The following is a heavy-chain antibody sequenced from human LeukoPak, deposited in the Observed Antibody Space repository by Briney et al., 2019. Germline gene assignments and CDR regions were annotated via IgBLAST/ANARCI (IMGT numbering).Heavy chain of an antibody. CDR2: IKQDGSEK. D-gene: IGHD6-19*01. Sequence: GGFLRLSCAASGFTFSSYWLSWVRQAPGKGLEWVANIKQDGSEKYYVDSVKGRFTISRDNAKNSLYLQMNSLRAEDTAVYYCARETVAGPFDAFDIWGQGTMVTVSS. CDR1: GFTFSSYW. V-gene: IGHV3-7*01. J-gene: IGHJ3*02. CDR3: ARETVAGPFDAFDI.